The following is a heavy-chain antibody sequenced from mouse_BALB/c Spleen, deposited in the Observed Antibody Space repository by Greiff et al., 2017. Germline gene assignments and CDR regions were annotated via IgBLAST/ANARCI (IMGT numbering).Heavy chain of an antibody. CDR2: IWAGGST. CDR1: GFSLTSYG. V-gene: IGHV2-9*02. Sequence: QVQLQQSGPGLVAPSQSLSITCTVSGFSLTSYGVHWVRQPPGKGLEWLGVIWAGGSTNYNSALMSRLSISKDNSKSQVFLKMNSLQTDDTAMYYCATPGLLWYAMDYWGQGTSVTVSS. CDR3: ATPGLLWYAMDY. D-gene: IGHD2-10*01. J-gene: IGHJ4*01.